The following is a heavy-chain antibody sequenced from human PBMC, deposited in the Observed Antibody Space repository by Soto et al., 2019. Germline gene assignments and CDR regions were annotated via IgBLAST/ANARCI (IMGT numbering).Heavy chain of an antibody. Sequence: VASVKVSCKASGYTFTGYYMHWVRQAPGQGLEWMGWINPNSGGTNYAQKFQGRVTMTRDTSISTAYMELSRLRSDDTAVYYCARDTPYSSGWPDYWGQGTLVTVSS. CDR3: ARDTPYSSGWPDY. CDR1: GYTFTGYY. CDR2: INPNSGGT. V-gene: IGHV1-2*02. J-gene: IGHJ4*02. D-gene: IGHD6-19*01.